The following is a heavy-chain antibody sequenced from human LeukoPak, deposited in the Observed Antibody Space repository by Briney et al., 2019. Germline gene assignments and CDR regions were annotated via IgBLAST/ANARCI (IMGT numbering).Heavy chain of an antibody. J-gene: IGHJ4*02. CDR2: IKQDGSEK. D-gene: IGHD5-12*01. V-gene: IGHV3-7*04. Sequence: GGSLRLSCAASGFTFSTYWMSWVRQAPGKGLEWVANIKQDGSEKYYVDSVKGRLTISRDNAKNSLYLQMNSLRAEDTAVYYCARAPYSGYDSYFDYWGQGTLVTVSS. CDR3: ARAPYSGYDSYFDY. CDR1: GFTFSTYW.